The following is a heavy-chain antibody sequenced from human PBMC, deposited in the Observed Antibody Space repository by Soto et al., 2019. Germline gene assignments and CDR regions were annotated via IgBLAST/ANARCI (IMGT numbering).Heavy chain of an antibody. Sequence: SETLSLTCTVSGGSINNYYWSWIRQPAGKGLEWIGRIYPSGNTNYNPSLKSRVIMSVDTSKDQFSLKLNSVTAADTAVYYCARGSSTMDVWGQGTTVTVSS. CDR2: IYPSGNT. CDR3: ARGSSTMDV. CDR1: GGSINNYY. V-gene: IGHV4-4*07. D-gene: IGHD3-10*01. J-gene: IGHJ6*02.